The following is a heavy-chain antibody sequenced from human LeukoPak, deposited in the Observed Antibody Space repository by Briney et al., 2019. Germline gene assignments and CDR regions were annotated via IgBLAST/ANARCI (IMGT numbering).Heavy chain of an antibody. CDR1: GFTFSSYG. V-gene: IGHV3-30*18. Sequence: SGGSLRLSCAASGFTFSSYGMHWVRQAPGKGLEWVAVISYDGSNKYYADSVKGRFTISRDNSQNTLFLQMNSLRAEDTAVYYCAKEGYGDSWSSFDYWGQGTLVTVSS. CDR3: AKEGYGDSWSSFDY. CDR2: ISYDGSNK. J-gene: IGHJ4*02. D-gene: IGHD2-21*01.